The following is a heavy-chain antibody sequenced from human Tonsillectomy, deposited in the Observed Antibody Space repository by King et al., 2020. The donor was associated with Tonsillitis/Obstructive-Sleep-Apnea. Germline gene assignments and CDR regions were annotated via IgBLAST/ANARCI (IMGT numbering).Heavy chain of an antibody. D-gene: IGHD3-22*01. CDR3: ARPFYGHYDSSGYSPLGY. CDR2: IYYSGST. V-gene: IGHV4-39*01. CDR1: GGSISSSSYY. Sequence: QLQESGPGLVKPSETLSLTCTVSGGSISSSSYYWGWIRQPPGKGLEWIGGIYYSGSTYYDPSLKSRVTISVDTSKNQFSLSLSSVTAEDTAVYYCARPFYGHYDSSGYSPLGYGGQGTLVTVSS. J-gene: IGHJ4*02.